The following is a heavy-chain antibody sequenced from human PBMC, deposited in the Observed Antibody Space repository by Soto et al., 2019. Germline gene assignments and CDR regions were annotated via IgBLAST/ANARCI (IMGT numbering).Heavy chain of an antibody. CDR3: ARVLRGPLTWNPAGYFDY. J-gene: IGHJ4*02. V-gene: IGHV3-74*01. CDR2: INSDGSST. D-gene: IGHD1-1*01. CDR1: GFTFSSHN. Sequence: GGSLRLSCAASGFTFSSHNMNWVRQAPGKGLVWVSRINSDGSSTHYADSVKGRFTISRDNAKNTLYLQMNSLRADDTAVYYCARVLRGPLTWNPAGYFDYWGQGTLVTVSS.